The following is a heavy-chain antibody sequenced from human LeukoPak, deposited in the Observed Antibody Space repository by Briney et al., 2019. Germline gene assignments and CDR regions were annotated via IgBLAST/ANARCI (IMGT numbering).Heavy chain of an antibody. Sequence: GGSLRLSCAASGFTFSSYTMHWVRQAPGKGLDWVAVISYDGSTKYYTDSAKGRFTISRDDSKNTAYLQMNSLKTEDTAVYYCTSSGASDYYYYYGMDVWGQGTTVTVSS. V-gene: IGHV3-30-3*01. J-gene: IGHJ6*02. CDR3: TSSGASDYYYYYGMDV. CDR2: ISYDGSTK. CDR1: GFTFSSYT. D-gene: IGHD3-10*01.